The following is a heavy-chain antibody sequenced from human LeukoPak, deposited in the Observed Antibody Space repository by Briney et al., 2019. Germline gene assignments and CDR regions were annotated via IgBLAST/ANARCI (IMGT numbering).Heavy chain of an antibody. V-gene: IGHV3-21*01. CDR2: ISSSSSYI. CDR1: GFSFSSYA. J-gene: IGHJ5*02. Sequence: GGSLRLSCMASGFSFSSYAMNWVRQAPGKGLEWVSSISSSSSYIYYADSVKGRFTISRDNAKNSLYLQMNSLRAEDTAVYYCASRVVVTATIWFDPWGQGTLVTVSS. CDR3: ASRVVVTATIWFDP. D-gene: IGHD2-21*02.